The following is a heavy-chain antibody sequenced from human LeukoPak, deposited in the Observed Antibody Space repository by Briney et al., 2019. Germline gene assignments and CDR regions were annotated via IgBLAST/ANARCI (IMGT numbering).Heavy chain of an antibody. CDR3: AREQNYYDSSGYDFDY. D-gene: IGHD3-22*01. V-gene: IGHV1-18*01. CDR2: ISAYNGNT. J-gene: IGHJ4*02. Sequence: GASVKVSCKASGYTFTSYGISWVRQAPGQGLEWMGWISAYNGNTNYAQKLQGRVTMTTDTSTSTAYMELRSLRSDDTAVYYCAREQNYYDSSGYDFDYWGQGTLVTVSS. CDR1: GYTFTSYG.